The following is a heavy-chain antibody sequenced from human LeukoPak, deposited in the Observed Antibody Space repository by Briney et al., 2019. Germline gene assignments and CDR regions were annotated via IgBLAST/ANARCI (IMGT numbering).Heavy chain of an antibody. D-gene: IGHD3-10*01. CDR2: IIPILGIA. CDR1: GGTFSSYT. CDR3: ARVAPGSGSYLAYFDY. J-gene: IGHJ4*02. Sequence: GSSVKVSCKASGGTFSSYTISWVRQAPGQGLEWMGRIIPILGIANYAQKFQGRVTITADKSTSTAYMELSSLRSEDTAVYYCARVAPGSGSYLAYFDYWGQGTLVTVSS. V-gene: IGHV1-69*02.